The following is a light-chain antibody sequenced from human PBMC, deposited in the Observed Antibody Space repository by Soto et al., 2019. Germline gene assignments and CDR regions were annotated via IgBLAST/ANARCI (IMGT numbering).Light chain of an antibody. CDR3: QHTYNKPT. J-gene: IGKJ1*01. V-gene: IGKV1-39*01. CDR1: QIISSY. Sequence: DIQMTQSPSSLSASVGDRVTITCRASQIISSYLNWYQQKPGKAPKLLIYAASSLQSGVPSRFSGSGSGTDFTLTISRLQPEDFATYYCQHTYNKPTFGQGTKVEIK. CDR2: AAS.